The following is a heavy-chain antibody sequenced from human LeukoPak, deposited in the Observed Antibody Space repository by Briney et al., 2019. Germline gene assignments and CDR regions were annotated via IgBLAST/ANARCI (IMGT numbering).Heavy chain of an antibody. J-gene: IGHJ3*01. V-gene: IGHV3-23*01. Sequence: GGSLRLSCAASGFTFSNSAMTWVRQSPGKGLEWVSDISASGDTTHYADSVKGRFTISRDNAKNSLYLQMNSLRAEDTAVYYCAREITWEVVPVWGQGTMVTVSS. CDR2: ISASGDTT. CDR1: GFTFSNSA. CDR3: AREITWEVVPV. D-gene: IGHD3-16*01.